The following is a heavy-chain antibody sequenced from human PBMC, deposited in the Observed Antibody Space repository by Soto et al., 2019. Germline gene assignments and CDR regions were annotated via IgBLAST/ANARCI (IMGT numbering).Heavy chain of an antibody. CDR3: AKDLLRGRITMVRGDRNDPRDI. V-gene: IGHV3-23*01. Sequence: GGSLRLSCAASGFTFSSYAMSWVRQAPGKGLEWVSAISGSGGSTYYADSVKGRFTISRDNSKNTLYLQMNGLRAEDTAVYYCAKDLLRGRITMVRGDRNDPRDIWGQGTMVTVSS. CDR2: ISGSGGST. CDR1: GFTFSSYA. D-gene: IGHD3-10*01. J-gene: IGHJ3*02.